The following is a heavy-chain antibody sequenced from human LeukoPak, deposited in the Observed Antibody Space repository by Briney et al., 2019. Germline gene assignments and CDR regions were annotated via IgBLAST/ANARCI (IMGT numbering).Heavy chain of an antibody. V-gene: IGHV3-33*01. CDR2: IWYDGSNR. CDR1: GFTFSSHG. D-gene: IGHD6-19*01. CDR3: AREDSRIAVAGSAVARYYYYGMDV. Sequence: PGGSLRLSCAASGFTFSSHGMHWVRQAPGKGREGVADIWYDGSNRYYADSVKGRFTISRDNSKSMLYLQMNSLRAEDTAVYYCAREDSRIAVAGSAVARYYYYGMDVWGQGTTVTVSS. J-gene: IGHJ6*02.